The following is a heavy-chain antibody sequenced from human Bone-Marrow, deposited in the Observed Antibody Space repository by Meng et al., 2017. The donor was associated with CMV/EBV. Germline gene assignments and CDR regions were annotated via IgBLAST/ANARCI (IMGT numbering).Heavy chain of an antibody. CDR2: ISSSSSYI. CDR3: AVHGWFGEYYFDY. CDR1: GFTFSSYS. D-gene: IGHD3-10*01. V-gene: IGHV3-21*01. J-gene: IGHJ4*02. Sequence: GGSLRLSCAASGFTFSSYSMNWVRQAPGKGLEWVSSISSSSSYIYYADSVKGRFTISRDNAKNSLYLQMNSLRAEDTAVYYCAVHGWFGEYYFDYWGQGTLVTVYS.